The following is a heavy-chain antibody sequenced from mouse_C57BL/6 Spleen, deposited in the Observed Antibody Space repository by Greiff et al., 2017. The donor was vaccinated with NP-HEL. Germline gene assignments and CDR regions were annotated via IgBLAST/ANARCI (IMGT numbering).Heavy chain of an antibody. CDR3: ETARATGAMDY. V-gene: IGHV14-4*01. CDR2: IDPENGDT. J-gene: IGHJ4*01. CDR1: GFNIKDDY. Sequence: EVQLQQSGAELVRPGASVKLSCTASGFNIKDDYMHWVKQRPEQGLEWIGWIDPENGDTEYASKFQGKATITADTSSNTAYMQLSSLTSEDTAVYYFETARATGAMDYWGQGTSVTVAS. D-gene: IGHD3-2*01.